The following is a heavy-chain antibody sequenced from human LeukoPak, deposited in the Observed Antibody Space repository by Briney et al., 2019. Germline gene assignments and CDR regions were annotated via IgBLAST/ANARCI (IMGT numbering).Heavy chain of an antibody. CDR1: GFTFISYA. CDR2: ISSSGGST. Sequence: PGGSLRLSCAASGFTFISYAMSWVRQAPGKGLEWVSAISSSGGSTYYAGSVKGRFTISRDNSKNTLHLQMNSLRAEDTAEYYCARRIIMIGKGMDVWGKGTTVTVSS. J-gene: IGHJ6*03. CDR3: ARRIIMIGKGMDV. D-gene: IGHD3-22*01. V-gene: IGHV3-23*01.